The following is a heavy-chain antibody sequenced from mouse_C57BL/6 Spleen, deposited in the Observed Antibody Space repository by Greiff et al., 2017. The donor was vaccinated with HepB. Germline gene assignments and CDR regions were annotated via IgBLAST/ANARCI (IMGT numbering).Heavy chain of an antibody. CDR1: GYTFTSYW. CDR3: ARNEFGSRPSWFAY. CDR2: IDPSDSYT. J-gene: IGHJ3*01. D-gene: IGHD1-1*01. Sequence: VQLQQPGAELVMPGASVKLSCKASGYTFTSYWMHWVKQRPGQGLEWIGEIDPSDSYTNYNQKFKGKSTLTVDKSSSTAYMQLSSLTSEDSAVYYCARNEFGSRPSWFAYWGQGTLVTVSA. V-gene: IGHV1-69*01.